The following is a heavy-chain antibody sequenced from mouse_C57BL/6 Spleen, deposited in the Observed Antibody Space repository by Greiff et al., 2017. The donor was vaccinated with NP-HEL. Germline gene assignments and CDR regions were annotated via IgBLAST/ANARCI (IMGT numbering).Heavy chain of an antibody. CDR2: IYPSDSET. Sequence: VQLQQPGAELVRPGSSVKLSCKASGYTFTSYWMDWVKQRPGQGLEWIGNIYPSDSETHYNQKFKDKATLTVDKSSSTAYMQLSSLTSEDSAVYYCARGTRWYFDVWGTGTTVTVSS. V-gene: IGHV1-61*01. CDR1: GYTFTSYW. D-gene: IGHD3-3*01. CDR3: ARGTRWYFDV. J-gene: IGHJ1*03.